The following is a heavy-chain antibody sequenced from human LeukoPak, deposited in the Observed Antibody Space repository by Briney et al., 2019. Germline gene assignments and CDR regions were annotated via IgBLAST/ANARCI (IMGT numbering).Heavy chain of an antibody. CDR1: GYTFSSYG. V-gene: IGHV1-18*01. CDR3: ARDRGPSYCSSTTCRTLDW. CDR2: ISAPNGNT. J-gene: IGHJ4*02. Sequence: ASVKVSCKASGYTFSSYGLSWVRQAPGQGLEWMGWISAPNGNTNYAQRFQGRLTMTTDTPTSTAYMELRSLTSGDTAVYYCARDRGPSYCSSTTCRTLDWWGQGTLVTVSS. D-gene: IGHD2-2*01.